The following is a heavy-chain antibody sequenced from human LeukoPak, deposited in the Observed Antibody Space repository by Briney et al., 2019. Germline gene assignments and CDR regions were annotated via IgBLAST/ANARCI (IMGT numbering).Heavy chain of an antibody. CDR2: IYPGDSDT. CDR1: GYSFTSYW. V-gene: IGHV5-51*01. Sequence: GESLKISCKGSGYSFTSYWIGWVRQMPGKGLGWMGIIYPGDSDTRYSPSFQGQVTISADKSISTAYLQWSSLKASDTAMYYCASAFSSGWYGGWFDPWGQGTLVTVSS. CDR3: ASAFSSGWYGGWFDP. J-gene: IGHJ5*02. D-gene: IGHD6-19*01.